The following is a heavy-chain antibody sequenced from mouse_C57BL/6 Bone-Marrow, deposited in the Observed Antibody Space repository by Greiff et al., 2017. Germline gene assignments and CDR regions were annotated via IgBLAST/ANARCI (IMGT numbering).Heavy chain of an antibody. Sequence: QVQLQQPGAELVKPGASVKVSCKASGYTFTSYWMSWVKQRPGHGLEWIGRIHPSDSDTNYTQKFKGKATLAVDKSSSTAYMQLSSLTSEDSAVYDSEIRGGNGSSSYFDYWGQGTTLTVSS. D-gene: IGHD1-1*01. V-gene: IGHV1-74*01. CDR1: GYTFTSYW. CDR2: IHPSDSDT. J-gene: IGHJ2*01. CDR3: EIRGGNGSSSYFDY.